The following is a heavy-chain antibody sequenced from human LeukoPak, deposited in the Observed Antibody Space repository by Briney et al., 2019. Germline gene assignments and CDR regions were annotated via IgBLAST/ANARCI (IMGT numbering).Heavy chain of an antibody. J-gene: IGHJ4*02. D-gene: IGHD3-10*01. CDR3: ARLRFGELSPIDY. V-gene: IGHV3-30*02. Sequence: GGSLRLSWAASGFTFSSYGMHWFRQAPGKGLEWVAFIRYDGTNKYYTDSVKGRFTISRDNAKNSLYLQMNSLRAEDTAIYYCARLRFGELSPIDYWGQGTLVTVSS. CDR2: IRYDGTNK. CDR1: GFTFSSYG.